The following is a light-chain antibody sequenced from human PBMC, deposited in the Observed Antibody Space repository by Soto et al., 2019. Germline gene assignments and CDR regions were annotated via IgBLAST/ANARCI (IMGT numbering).Light chain of an antibody. CDR1: QSISSW. V-gene: IGKV1-5*03. CDR2: KAS. CDR3: QQYNSYLLT. J-gene: IGKJ4*01. Sequence: DIQMTQSPSTLSASVGDRVTITCRASQSISSWLAWYKQKPGKAPKLLIYKASSLESGVPSRFSRSGSGTEFTLTIRSLQPDDFATYYCQQYNSYLLTFGGGTKVEIK.